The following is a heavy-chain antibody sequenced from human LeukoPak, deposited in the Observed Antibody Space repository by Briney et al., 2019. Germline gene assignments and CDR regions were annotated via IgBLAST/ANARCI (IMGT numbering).Heavy chain of an antibody. D-gene: IGHD4-17*01. J-gene: IGHJ4*02. CDR3: ERSVGLSNGDYGSFDY. Sequence: SETLSLTCTVSAGSISTTNYYWGWIRQPPGKGLEWIGRVYYGGSTYYNPSLKSRVTISVDTSKNQFSLKLTSMTAADTAVYYCERSVGLSNGDYGSFDYWGQGTLVTVSS. CDR2: VYYGGST. CDR1: AGSISTTNYY. V-gene: IGHV4-39*01.